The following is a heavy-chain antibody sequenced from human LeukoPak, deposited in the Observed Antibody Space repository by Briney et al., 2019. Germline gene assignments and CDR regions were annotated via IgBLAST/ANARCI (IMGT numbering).Heavy chain of an antibody. D-gene: IGHD3-22*01. CDR2: ISSGSSYI. CDR3: AREAPTYYYDSSGYK. CDR1: GFTFSSYS. J-gene: IGHJ4*02. Sequence: PGGSLRLSCAASGFTFSSYSMNWVRQAPGKGLEWVSSISSGSSYIYYADSVKGRFTISRDNAKNSLYLQMNSLRAEDTAVYYCAREAPTYYYDSSGYKWGQGTLVTVSS. V-gene: IGHV3-21*01.